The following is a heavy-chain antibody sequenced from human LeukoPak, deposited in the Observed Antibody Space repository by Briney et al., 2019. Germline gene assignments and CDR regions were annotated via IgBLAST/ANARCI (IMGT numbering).Heavy chain of an antibody. J-gene: IGHJ3*02. V-gene: IGHV3-74*01. D-gene: IGHD6-13*01. CDR2: VSGDGSAT. Sequence: GGSLRLSCATSGFTFSTYWMHWVRQAPGKRLVWVSRVSGDGSATTYADSMKGRFTVSRDNAKNTLYLQMSSLRAEDTAVYYCARTKGGPASTWAFDIWGQGTMVTVSS. CDR3: ARTKGGPASTWAFDI. CDR1: GFTFSTYW.